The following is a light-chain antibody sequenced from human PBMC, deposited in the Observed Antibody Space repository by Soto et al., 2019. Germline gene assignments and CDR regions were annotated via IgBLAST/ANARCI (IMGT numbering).Light chain of an antibody. Sequence: DIQMTPSPSSLSASVGDRVTITCRASQSISSYLNWYQQKPGKAPKLLIYAASTLQSGVPSRFSGSGSGTEFTLTISSLQPEDFATYYCQQLSSYPLTFGQGTKVDIK. CDR3: QQLSSYPLT. CDR1: QSISSY. V-gene: IGKV1-9*01. J-gene: IGKJ1*01. CDR2: AAS.